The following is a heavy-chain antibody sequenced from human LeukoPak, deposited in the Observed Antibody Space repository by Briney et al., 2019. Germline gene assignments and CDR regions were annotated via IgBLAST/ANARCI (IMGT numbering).Heavy chain of an antibody. CDR3: AKEVHPYDSGTYYFDY. J-gene: IGHJ4*02. D-gene: IGHD3-10*01. Sequence: GGSLRLSCVGSGFTFSSYGMHWVRQAAGKGLEWVAFIRHDGSNEYYADSVKGRFTVSRDNSKNTLFPQMNRLRVEEMAVYYCAKEVHPYDSGTYYFDYWGRGTLVTVSS. V-gene: IGHV3-30*02. CDR1: GFTFSSYG. CDR2: IRHDGSNE.